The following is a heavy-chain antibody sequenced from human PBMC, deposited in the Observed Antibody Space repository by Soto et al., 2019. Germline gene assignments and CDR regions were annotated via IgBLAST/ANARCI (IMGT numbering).Heavy chain of an antibody. CDR2: INSDASTA. J-gene: IGHJ6*02. V-gene: IGHV3-74*01. D-gene: IGHD2-2*01. CDR3: ARDTRTCGSSCYYYFGLDV. Sequence: GGSLRLSCAASGFTFSNYWMHWIRQAPGKGLVWVSRINSDASTATYADSVKGRFTISRDNAKSTLFLQMNSLRAEDSALYYCARDTRTCGSSCYYYFGLDVWGQGTTVTVSS. CDR1: GFTFSNYW.